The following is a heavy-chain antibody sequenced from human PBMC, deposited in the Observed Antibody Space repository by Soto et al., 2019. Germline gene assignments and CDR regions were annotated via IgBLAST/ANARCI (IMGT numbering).Heavy chain of an antibody. CDR3: AKDGAYDFWSGYYKPYYYYGMDV. J-gene: IGHJ6*02. V-gene: IGHV3-30*18. D-gene: IGHD3-3*01. Sequence: PGGSLRLSCAASGFTFSSYGMHWVRQAPGKGLEWVAVISYDGSNKYYADSVKGRFTISRDNSKNTLYLQMNSLRAEDTAVYYCAKDGAYDFWSGYYKPYYYYGMDVWGQGTTVTVSS. CDR2: ISYDGSNK. CDR1: GFTFSSYG.